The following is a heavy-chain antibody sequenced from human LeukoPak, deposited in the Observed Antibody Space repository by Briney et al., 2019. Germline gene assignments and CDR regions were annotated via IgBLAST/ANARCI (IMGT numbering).Heavy chain of an antibody. CDR3: ARTPGTHFDY. J-gene: IGHJ4*02. D-gene: IGHD1-14*01. CDR1: GGSISSSSYY. V-gene: IGHV4-39*07. Sequence: SETLSLTCSVSGGSISSSSYYWGWIRQPPGKGLEWIGSIYYSGSTNYNPSLKSRVTISVDKSKNQFSLKLSSVTAADTAVYYCARTPGTHFDYWGQGTLVTVSS. CDR2: IYYSGST.